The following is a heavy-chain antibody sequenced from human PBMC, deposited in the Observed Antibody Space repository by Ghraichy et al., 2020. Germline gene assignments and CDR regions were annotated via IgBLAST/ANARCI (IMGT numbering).Heavy chain of an antibody. D-gene: IGHD2-15*01. CDR1: GFIFRNFW. J-gene: IGHJ4*02. V-gene: IGHV3-7*03. CDR3: ARSGQPGSVDY. CDR2: INNDARER. Sequence: GESLNISCAASGFIFRNFWMSWVRQAPGKGLEWVANINNDARERYYVDSVEGRFTISRENAKDALYLQMNSLTVEDTAVYYCARSGQPGSVDYWGQGTRVTVS.